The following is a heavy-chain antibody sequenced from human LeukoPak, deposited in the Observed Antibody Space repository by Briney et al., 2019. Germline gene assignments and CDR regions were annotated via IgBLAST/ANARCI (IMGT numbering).Heavy chain of an antibody. Sequence: SETLSLTCAVSGGSISSSSYYWGWIRQPPGKGLEWIGSIYYSGSTYYSPSLKSRVTISVDTSKNQFSLKLSSVTAADTAVYYCARWGSWYRTQRPVDYWGQGALVTVSS. V-gene: IGHV4-39*01. CDR2: IYYSGST. J-gene: IGHJ4*02. D-gene: IGHD3-16*01. CDR1: GGSISSSSYY. CDR3: ARWGSWYRTQRPVDY.